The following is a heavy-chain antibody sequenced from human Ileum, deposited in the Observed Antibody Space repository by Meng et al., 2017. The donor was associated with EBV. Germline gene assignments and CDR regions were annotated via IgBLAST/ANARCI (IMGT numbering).Heavy chain of an antibody. D-gene: IGHD2-8*02. Sequence: QVQLQESGHGLVKPSEPLSLTCTVSGGSISSYYWSWIRQPPGKGLEWIGEIIHGGSPSYNPSLKSRVTISIDTSKNQLSLMLSSVTAADTAVYYCARRPTGIDYWGQGTLVTVSS. CDR3: ARRPTGIDY. J-gene: IGHJ4*02. CDR2: IIHGGSP. V-gene: IGHV4-59*08. CDR1: GGSISSYY.